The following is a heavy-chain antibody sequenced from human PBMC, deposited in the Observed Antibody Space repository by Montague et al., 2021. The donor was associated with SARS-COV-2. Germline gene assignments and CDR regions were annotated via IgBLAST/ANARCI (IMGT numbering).Heavy chain of an antibody. CDR2: ISAGGDKT. CDR3: AKDVVASPYGTSWGYYYYYGFDV. J-gene: IGHJ6*02. CDR1: GFRFNNYG. V-gene: IGHV3-23*01. Sequence: SLSFSASGFRFNNYGMSWVRQAPGKGPEWVSFISAGGDKTHYADSVEGRFTVSRDNSKNTLYLQMESLRAEDTAIYFCAKDVVASPYGTSWGYYYYYGFDVWGQGTTVTVSS. D-gene: IGHD2-21*01.